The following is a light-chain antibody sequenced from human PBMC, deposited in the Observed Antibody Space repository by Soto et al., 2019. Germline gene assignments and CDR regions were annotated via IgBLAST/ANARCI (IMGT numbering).Light chain of an antibody. J-gene: IGLJ1*01. Sequence: QSSLTHPASLSGSPGQSVTISCTGASSDVGAYEHVSWYQQHPGRAPKLILYDVNNRPSGVSNHFSGSKSGNTASLVISGLQANDEADYYCSSYSTTNILVFGSGTKVTVL. CDR2: DVN. CDR3: SSYSTTNILV. CDR1: SSDVGAYEH. V-gene: IGLV2-14*03.